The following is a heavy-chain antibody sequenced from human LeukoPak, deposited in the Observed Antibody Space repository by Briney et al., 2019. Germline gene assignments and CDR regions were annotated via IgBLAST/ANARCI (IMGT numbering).Heavy chain of an antibody. J-gene: IGHJ6*02. CDR1: GYSFPNFW. CDR2: IYPDDSDS. CDR3: ARHQAARTVLNV. D-gene: IGHD4-17*01. V-gene: IGHV5-51*01. Sequence: GESLKISCKGFGYSFPNFWIGWVRQTPGNGLEWMGIIYPDDSDSRYSPSLQGQVTISADKSINTAYLQWSSLKASGTAMYYCARHQAARTVLNVWGQGTTVTVSS.